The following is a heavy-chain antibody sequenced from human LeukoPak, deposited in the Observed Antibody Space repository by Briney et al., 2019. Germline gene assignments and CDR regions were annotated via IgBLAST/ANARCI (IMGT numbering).Heavy chain of an antibody. Sequence: GASVKVSCKASGYTFTSYDINWVRQATGQGLEWMGWMNPNSGNTGYAQKFQGRVTMTRNTSISTAYMELSSPRSEDTAVYYCARGDSIYGDYEGYFDYWGQGTLVTVSS. CDR2: MNPNSGNT. D-gene: IGHD4-17*01. J-gene: IGHJ4*02. CDR3: ARGDSIYGDYEGYFDY. CDR1: GYTFTSYD. V-gene: IGHV1-8*01.